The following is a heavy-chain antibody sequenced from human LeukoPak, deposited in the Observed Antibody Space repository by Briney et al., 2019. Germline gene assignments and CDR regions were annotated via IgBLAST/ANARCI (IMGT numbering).Heavy chain of an antibody. V-gene: IGHV4-30-4*08. CDR2: IYYSGST. D-gene: IGHD3-3*01. J-gene: IGHJ2*01. CDR1: GGSISSGDYY. Sequence: SETLSLTCTVSGGSISSGDYYWSWIRQPPGKGLEWTGYIYYSGSTYYNPSLKSRVTISVDTSKNQFSLKLSSVTAADTAVYYCARLPFLDWYFDLWGRGTLVTVSS. CDR3: ARLPFLDWYFDL.